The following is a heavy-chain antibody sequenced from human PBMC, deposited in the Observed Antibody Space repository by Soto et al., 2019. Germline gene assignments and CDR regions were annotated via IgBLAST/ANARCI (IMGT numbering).Heavy chain of an antibody. V-gene: IGHV3-53*01. Sequence: GGSLRLSCAASGFTVSSNYMSWVRQAPGKGLEWVSVIYSGGSTYYADSVKGRFTISRDNSKNTLYLQMNSLRAEDTAADYCATATEGEQQLVRNYYCYYGMDVWGQGTTVTVSS. J-gene: IGHJ6*02. D-gene: IGHD6-13*01. CDR1: GFTVSSNY. CDR2: IYSGGST. CDR3: ATATEGEQQLVRNYYCYYGMDV.